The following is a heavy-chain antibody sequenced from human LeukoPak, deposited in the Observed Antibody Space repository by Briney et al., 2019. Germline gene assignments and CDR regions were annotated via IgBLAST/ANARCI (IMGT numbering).Heavy chain of an antibody. CDR2: IWYDGSNE. CDR3: AKLEYCSSTSCYKSESDY. V-gene: IGHV3-33*06. D-gene: IGHD2-2*02. J-gene: IGHJ4*02. CDR1: GFTFSSYG. Sequence: GGSLRLSCAASGFTFSSYGMHWVRQAPGKGLEWVAVIWYDGSNEYYADSVKGRFTISRDNSKNTLYLQMNSLRAEDTAVYYCAKLEYCSSTSCYKSESDYWGQGTLVTVSS.